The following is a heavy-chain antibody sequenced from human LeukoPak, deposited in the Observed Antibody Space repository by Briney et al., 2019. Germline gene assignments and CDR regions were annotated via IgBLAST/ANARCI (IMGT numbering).Heavy chain of an antibody. CDR3: ARDDAWSSTSCPIDY. Sequence: GGSLRLSCAASGFTFSSYSMNWVRQAPGKGLEWVSSISSSSSYIYYADSVKGRFTISRDNAKNSLYLQMNSLRAEDTAVYYCARDDAWSSTSCPIDYWGQGTLVTVSS. D-gene: IGHD2-2*01. CDR1: GFTFSSYS. CDR2: ISSSSSYI. J-gene: IGHJ4*02. V-gene: IGHV3-21*01.